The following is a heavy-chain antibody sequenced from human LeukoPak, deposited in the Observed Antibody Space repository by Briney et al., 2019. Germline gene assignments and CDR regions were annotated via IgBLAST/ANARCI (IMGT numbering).Heavy chain of an antibody. CDR1: GGSISSGGYY. J-gene: IGHJ4*02. CDR3: ARESSSSPFDY. D-gene: IGHD6-6*01. Sequence: SETLSLTCTVSGGSISSGGYYWSWIRQHPGKGLEWIGYIYYSGSTYCNPSLKSRVTISVDTSKNQFSLKLSSVTAADTAVYYCARESSSSPFDYWGQGTLVTVSS. V-gene: IGHV4-31*03. CDR2: IYYSGST.